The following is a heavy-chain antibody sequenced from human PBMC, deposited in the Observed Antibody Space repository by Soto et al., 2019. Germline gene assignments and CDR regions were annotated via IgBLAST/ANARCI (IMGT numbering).Heavy chain of an antibody. J-gene: IGHJ4*02. CDR1: GFTFSSYS. D-gene: IGHD3-9*01. V-gene: IGHV3-21*01. CDR2: ISSSSSHI. Sequence: EVQLVESGGGLVKPGGSLRLSCAASGFTFSSYSMNWVRQAPGRGLEWVSSISSSSSHIYYADSVKGRFTISRDNAKNSLYLQMNSLRAEDTAVYYCARDRGILTDWGQGTLVTVSS. CDR3: ARDRGILTD.